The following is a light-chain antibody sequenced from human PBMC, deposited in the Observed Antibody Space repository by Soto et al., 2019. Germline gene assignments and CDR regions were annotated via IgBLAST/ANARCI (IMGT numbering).Light chain of an antibody. V-gene: IGLV2-14*01. J-gene: IGLJ3*02. CDR3: SSYKTSITV. CDR1: SSDIGDYKY. Sequence: QSALTQPASVSGSPGQSVSISCSGTSSDIGDYKYVSWYQQHPGKAPKLVISEANNRPLGVSNRFSGSKSGNTASLTISALQAEDEADYYCSSYKTSITVFGGGTQLTVL. CDR2: EAN.